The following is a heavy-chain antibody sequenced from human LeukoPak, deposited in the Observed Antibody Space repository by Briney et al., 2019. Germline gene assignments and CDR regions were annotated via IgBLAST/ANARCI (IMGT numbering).Heavy chain of an antibody. CDR2: INPNSGGT. V-gene: IGHV1-2*02. CDR1: EYTFTGYY. D-gene: IGHD2-2*01. J-gene: IGHJ5*02. Sequence: ASVKVSCKASEYTFTGYYMHWVRQAPGQGLEWMGWINPNSGGTNYAQKFQGRVTMTRDTSISTAYMELSRLRSDDTAVYYCAREGGRDRYCSSTSCYLWFDPWGQGTLVTVSS. CDR3: AREGGRDRYCSSTSCYLWFDP.